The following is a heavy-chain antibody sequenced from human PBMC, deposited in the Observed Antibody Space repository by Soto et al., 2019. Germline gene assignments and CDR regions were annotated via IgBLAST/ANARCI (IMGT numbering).Heavy chain of an antibody. CDR1: GFTFSRDY. CDR2: SYSVGST. V-gene: IGHV3-66*04. CDR3: ARRPGYCTDGVCFFDY. D-gene: IGHD2-8*01. J-gene: IGHJ4*02. Sequence: RGPRIPSGAASGFTFSRDYMRWFRQAPGKGLEWVSVSYSVGSTYYADSVKCRFTTSRDNSTNTLYLQMNSLRAEDTAVYYCARRPGYCTDGVCFFDYWGQGTLVTSPQ.